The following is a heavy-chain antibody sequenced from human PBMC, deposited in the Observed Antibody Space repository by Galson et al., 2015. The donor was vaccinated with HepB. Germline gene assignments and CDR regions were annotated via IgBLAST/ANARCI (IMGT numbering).Heavy chain of an antibody. CDR3: AGGRVTGYYYGMDV. J-gene: IGHJ6*02. CDR2: IIPIFGIA. D-gene: IGHD5-18*01. V-gene: IGHV1-69*10. Sequence: SVKVSCKASGGTFSSYTISWVRQAPGQGLEWMGGIIPIFGIANYAQKFQGRVTITADKSTSTAYMELSSLRSDDTAVYYCAGGRVTGYYYGMDVWGQGTTVTVSS. CDR1: GGTFSSYT.